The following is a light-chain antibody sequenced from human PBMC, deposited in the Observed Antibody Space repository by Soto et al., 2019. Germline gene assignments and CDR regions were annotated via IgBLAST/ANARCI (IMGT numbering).Light chain of an antibody. Sequence: DIQMTQSPSTLSASVGDRVTITCRASQSISSWLAWYQQKPGKAPKLLISKTSSLESGVPSRFSGSGSGTEFTLTISGLQPYDFATYFCQQSDSYPYTFGQGTKLEIK. CDR3: QQSDSYPYT. V-gene: IGKV1-5*03. J-gene: IGKJ2*01. CDR1: QSISSW. CDR2: KTS.